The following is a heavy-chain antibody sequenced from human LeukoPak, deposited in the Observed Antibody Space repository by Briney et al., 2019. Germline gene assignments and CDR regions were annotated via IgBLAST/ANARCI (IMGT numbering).Heavy chain of an antibody. J-gene: IGHJ6*02. V-gene: IGHV3-21*01. Sequence: GGSLRLSCAASGFTFSSYSMNWVRQAPGKGLEWVSSISSSSSYIYYADSVKGRFTISRDNAKNSLYPQMNSLRAEDTAVYYCARDINVDTAMTSDYGMDVWGQGTTVTVSS. D-gene: IGHD5-18*01. CDR3: ARDINVDTAMTSDYGMDV. CDR2: ISSSSSYI. CDR1: GFTFSSYS.